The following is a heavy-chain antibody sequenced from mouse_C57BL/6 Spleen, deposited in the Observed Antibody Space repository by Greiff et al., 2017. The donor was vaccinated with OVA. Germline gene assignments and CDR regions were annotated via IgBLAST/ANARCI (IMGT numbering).Heavy chain of an antibody. D-gene: IGHD2-5*01. CDR2: IWSGGST. CDR3: ARDSNYPLYAMDY. J-gene: IGHJ4*01. V-gene: IGHV2-2*01. Sequence: QSPGKGLEWLGVIWSGGSTDYNAAFISRLSISKDNSKSQVFFKMNSLQADDTAIYYCARDSNYPLYAMDYWGQGTSVTVSS.